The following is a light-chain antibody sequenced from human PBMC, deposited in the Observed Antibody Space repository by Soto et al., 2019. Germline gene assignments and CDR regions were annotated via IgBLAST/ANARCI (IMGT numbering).Light chain of an antibody. CDR3: QQYGGSPRT. CDR1: QSVSSK. J-gene: IGKJ1*01. Sequence: EIVMTQSPATLSVSPGERATLSCRASQSVSSKLAWFQQKPGQAPRLLIYFASNRATGIPDRFSGSGSGTDFTLTISRLEPEDFAVYYSQQYGGSPRTFGQGTKVEVK. V-gene: IGKV3-20*01. CDR2: FAS.